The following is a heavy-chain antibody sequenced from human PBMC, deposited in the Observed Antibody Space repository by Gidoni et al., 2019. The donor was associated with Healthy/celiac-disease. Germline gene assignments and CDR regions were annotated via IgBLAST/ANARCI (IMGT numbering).Heavy chain of an antibody. V-gene: IGHV5-51*01. CDR3: ASGIRYFDWSSDYFDY. CDR1: GYSFPSYW. CDR2: IYPGDSDT. D-gene: IGHD3-9*01. J-gene: IGHJ4*02. Sequence: EVQLVQSGAEVKKPGESLKISCKGSGYSFPSYWIGWVRQMPGKGLEWMGIIYPGDSDTRYSPSFQGQVTISADKSISTAYLQWSSLKASDTAMYYCASGIRYFDWSSDYFDYWGQGTLVTVSS.